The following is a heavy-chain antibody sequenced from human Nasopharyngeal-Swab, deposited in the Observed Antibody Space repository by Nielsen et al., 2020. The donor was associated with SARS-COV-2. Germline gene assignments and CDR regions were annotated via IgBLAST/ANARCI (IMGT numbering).Heavy chain of an antibody. Sequence: SETLSLTCAVYGGSFSGYYWSWIRQPPGKGLEWIGEINHSGSTNYNPSLKSRVTISVDTSKNQFSLRLSSVTAADTAVYYCARGSCCSSTSCYWDYWGQGTLVTVSS. D-gene: IGHD2-2*01. J-gene: IGHJ4*02. V-gene: IGHV4-34*01. CDR3: ARGSCCSSTSCYWDY. CDR1: GGSFSGYY. CDR2: INHSGST.